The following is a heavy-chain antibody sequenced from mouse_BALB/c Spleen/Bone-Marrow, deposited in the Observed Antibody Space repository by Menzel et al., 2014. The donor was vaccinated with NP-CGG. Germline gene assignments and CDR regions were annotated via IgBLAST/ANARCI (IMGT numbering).Heavy chain of an antibody. CDR1: GFNIKDTY. J-gene: IGHJ3*01. D-gene: IGHD1-1*01. Sequence: EVKLEESGAELVKPGASVKLSCTASGFNIKDTYMYWVKQRPEQGLEWIGRIDPANGNTKYDPKFQDKATITADTSSNTAYLQPSSLTSEDTAVYYCARYYYGSSLFAYWGQGTLVTVSA. CDR2: IDPANGNT. CDR3: ARYYYGSSLFAY. V-gene: IGHV14-3*02.